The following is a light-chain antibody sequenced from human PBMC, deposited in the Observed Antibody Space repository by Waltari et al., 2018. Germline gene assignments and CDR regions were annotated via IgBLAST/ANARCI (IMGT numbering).Light chain of an antibody. V-gene: IGLV2-23*02. J-gene: IGLJ3*02. CDR3: CSYAGFSFWV. CDR1: SSDVGSYNL. Sequence: QSALTQPASVSGSPGQSITISCTGTSSDVGSYNLVSWYQQYPGKAPKLMIYEVSKRTSGVSNRFSGSKSGDTASLTISGLQAEDEADYYCCSYAGFSFWVFGGGTKVTVL. CDR2: EVS.